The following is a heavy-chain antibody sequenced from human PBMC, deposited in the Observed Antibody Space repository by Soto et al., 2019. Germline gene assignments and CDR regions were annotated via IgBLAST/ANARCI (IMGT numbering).Heavy chain of an antibody. CDR2: INHRGST. V-gene: IGHV4-34*01. CDR3: ARGSDHTPQALYY. Sequence: QVQLQQWGAGLLKPSETLSLTCAVYGGSFSGYYWSCIRQPPGKGLEWIGEINHRGSTNYNPSLKRRVTISVDTHKNQFSLTLSSVTAADTAVYYCARGSDHTPQALYYCGQRTLVNVSS. CDR1: GGSFSGYY. J-gene: IGHJ4*02.